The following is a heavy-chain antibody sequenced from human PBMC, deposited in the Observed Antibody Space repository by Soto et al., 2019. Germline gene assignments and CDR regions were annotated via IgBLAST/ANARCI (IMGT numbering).Heavy chain of an antibody. CDR2: IKRRADGGTT. V-gene: IGHV3-15*01. CDR1: GFTFSNVW. CDR3: TAGYRSGGSCYSVVY. Sequence: EVQLVESGGGLVKPGGSLSLSCAASGFTFSNVWMSWVRQAPGKGLEWVGRIKRRADGGTTDYATPVRGRFTVSRDDSKNTLYLQMNSLKPEDTAVYYCTAGYRSGGSCYSVVYWGPGTLVTVSS. D-gene: IGHD2-15*01. J-gene: IGHJ4*02.